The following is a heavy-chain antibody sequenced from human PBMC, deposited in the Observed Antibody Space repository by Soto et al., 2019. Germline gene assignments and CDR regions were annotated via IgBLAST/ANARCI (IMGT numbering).Heavy chain of an antibody. CDR1: GFTFSSYG. CDR3: AKALEVGVLYYGIHV. J-gene: IGHJ6*02. V-gene: IGHV3-30*18. Sequence: QVPVVESGGGVVQPGRSLRLSCAASGFTFSSYGMHWDRQAPGRGLEGVAVISYDGRNEYYADSVKGRFTISRDNSKNTGFLPMGRLIAEDTAVSHCAKALEVGVLYYGIHVWGLGTAVTVSS. CDR2: ISYDGRNE. D-gene: IGHD3-16*01.